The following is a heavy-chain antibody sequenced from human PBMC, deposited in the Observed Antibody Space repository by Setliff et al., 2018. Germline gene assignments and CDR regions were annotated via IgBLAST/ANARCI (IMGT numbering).Heavy chain of an antibody. CDR1: GFTFSRYW. J-gene: IGHJ6*03. V-gene: IGHV3-7*01. CDR2: IKQDGSEK. CDR3: AREKMATNYYYYYMDV. D-gene: IGHD5-12*01. Sequence: GGSLRLSCAASGFTFSRYWMSWVRQAPGKGLEWVANIKQDGSEKYYVDSVKGRFTISRDNAKNSLYLQMTSLRAEDTAVYYCAREKMATNYYYYYMDVWGKGTTVTVSS.